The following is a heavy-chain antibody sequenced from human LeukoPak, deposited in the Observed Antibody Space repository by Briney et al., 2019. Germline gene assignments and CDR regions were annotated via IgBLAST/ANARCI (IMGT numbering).Heavy chain of an antibody. CDR2: IYSGGST. CDR3: ARATVGDYSGVDY. V-gene: IGHV3-66*01. CDR1: GFTVSSNY. J-gene: IGHJ4*02. D-gene: IGHD4-17*01. Sequence: GGSLRLSCAASGFTVSSNYMSWVRQAPGKGLEWVSVIYSGGSTYYADYVKGRFTISRDNYKNTLYLQMNSLRAEDTAVYYCARATVGDYSGVDYWGQGTLVTVSP.